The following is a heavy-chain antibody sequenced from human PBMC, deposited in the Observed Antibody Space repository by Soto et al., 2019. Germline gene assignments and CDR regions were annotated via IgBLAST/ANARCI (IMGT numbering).Heavy chain of an antibody. CDR3: ARDSLRYCSSTSCSRGWFDP. V-gene: IGHV4-38-2*02. Sequence: SETLSLTCAVSGYSVSSGYYWGWIRQPPGKGLEWIGSIYHSGSTYYNPSLKSRVTISVDTSKNQFSLKLSSVTAADTAVYYCARDSLRYCSSTSCSRGWFDPWGQGTLVTVSS. CDR1: GYSVSSGYY. J-gene: IGHJ5*02. CDR2: IYHSGST. D-gene: IGHD2-2*01.